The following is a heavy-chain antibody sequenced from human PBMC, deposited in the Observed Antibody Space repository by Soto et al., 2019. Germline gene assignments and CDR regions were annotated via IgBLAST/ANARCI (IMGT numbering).Heavy chain of an antibody. V-gene: IGHV4-34*01. Sequence: SSETLSLTCAVYGGSFSGYYWSWIRQPPGKGLEWIGEINHSGSTNYNPSLKSRVTISVDTSKNQFSLKLSSVAAADTAVYYCARGWRLERSSYFDYWGQGTLVTVSS. CDR1: GGSFSGYY. D-gene: IGHD1-1*01. J-gene: IGHJ4*02. CDR2: INHSGST. CDR3: ARGWRLERSSYFDY.